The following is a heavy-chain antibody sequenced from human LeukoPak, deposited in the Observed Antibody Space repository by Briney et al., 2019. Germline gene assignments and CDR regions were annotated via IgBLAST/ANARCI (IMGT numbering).Heavy chain of an antibody. V-gene: IGHV1-3*01. J-gene: IGHJ1*01. CDR3: ARVPLHDDSGHYYPH. CDR2: INGGNGNT. Sequence: ASVKVSCKTSGYTFTSYGMHWVRQAPGQSLEWMGWINGGNGNTKYSEKFQGRVTIIRDTSASTAYMELSSLRSKDTAVYYCARVPLHDDSGHYYPHWGQGTLVTVSS. CDR1: GYTFTSYG. D-gene: IGHD3-22*01.